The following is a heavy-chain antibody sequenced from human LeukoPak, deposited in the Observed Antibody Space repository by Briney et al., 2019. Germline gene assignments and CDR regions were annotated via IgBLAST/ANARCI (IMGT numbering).Heavy chain of an antibody. CDR3: ARDNHESSSPDY. Sequence: GGSLRLSCAASGFTFSSYSMNWVRQAPGKGLEGVSSISSSSSYIYYADSVKGRFTISRDNAKNSLYLQMNSLRAEDTAVYYCARDNHESSSPDYWGQGTLVTVSS. D-gene: IGHD6-6*01. J-gene: IGHJ4*02. V-gene: IGHV3-21*01. CDR2: ISSSSSYI. CDR1: GFTFSSYS.